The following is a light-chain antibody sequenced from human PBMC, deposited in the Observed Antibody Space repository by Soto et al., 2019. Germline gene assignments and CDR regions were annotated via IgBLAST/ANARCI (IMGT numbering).Light chain of an antibody. V-gene: IGKV4-1*01. J-gene: IGKJ2*01. CDR1: QSVLYSSNNKNY. CDR3: QQCYRTPYT. Sequence: DIVMTHSPDSLAESLGERATINCKSIQSVLYSSNNKNYFAWYQQKPAEPRKLLISWASTGESGVPDLYSGICSWTDFSITIRSRQAEDVSVDYCQQCYRTPYTFGQGTKLEIK. CDR2: WAS.